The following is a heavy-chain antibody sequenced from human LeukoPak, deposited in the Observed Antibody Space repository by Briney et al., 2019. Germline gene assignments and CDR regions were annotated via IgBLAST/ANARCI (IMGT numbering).Heavy chain of an antibody. D-gene: IGHD3-10*01. CDR3: ARDPGSGYGDY. V-gene: IGHV3-21*01. CDR2: ISTGGSYI. J-gene: IGHJ4*02. Sequence: PGGSLRLSCAASGFTVSSDYMSWVRQAPGKGLEWVSSISTGGSYIYYADLVKGRFTISRDNAKNSLFLQMNSLRAEDTAVYYCARDPGSGYGDYWGQGALVTVSS. CDR1: GFTVSSDY.